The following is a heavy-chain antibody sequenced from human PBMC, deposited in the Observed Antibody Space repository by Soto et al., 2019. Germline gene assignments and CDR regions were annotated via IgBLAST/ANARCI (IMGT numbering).Heavy chain of an antibody. CDR3: ARDGNNVYDY. D-gene: IGHD1-1*01. CDR1: GFTFCGYG. V-gene: IGHV3-33*01. J-gene: IGHJ4*02. CDR2: IWYDGSNK. Sequence: SLRLSCAASGFTFCGYGMHWVRQAPGKGLEWVATIWYDGSNKEYADSVKGRFTISRDSNKKTLFLQMNSLRAEDTAVYYCARDGNNVYDYWGQGIPVTVSS.